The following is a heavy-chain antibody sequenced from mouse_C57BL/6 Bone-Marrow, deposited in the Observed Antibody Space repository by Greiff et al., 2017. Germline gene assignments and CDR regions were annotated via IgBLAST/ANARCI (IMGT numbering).Heavy chain of an antibody. J-gene: IGHJ1*03. CDR3: AEGYFDV. CDR1: GYAFSSSW. V-gene: IGHV1-82*01. CDR2: IYPGVGDT. Sequence: QVQLQQSGPELVKPGASVKISCKASGYAFSSSWMNWVKQRPGKGLEWIGRIYPGVGDTNYNGKFKGKATLTADKSSSTAYMHLSSLTSEDSAVYFCAEGYFDVWGRGTTVTVSS.